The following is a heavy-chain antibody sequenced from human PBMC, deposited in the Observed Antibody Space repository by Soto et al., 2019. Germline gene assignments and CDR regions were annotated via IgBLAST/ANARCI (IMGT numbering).Heavy chain of an antibody. V-gene: IGHV3-23*01. D-gene: IGHD2-15*01. CDR2: ISGSGGST. Sequence: GGSLRLSCAASGFTFSSYAMSWVRQAPGKGLEWVSAISGSGGSTYYADSVKGRFTISRDNSKNTLYLQMNSLRAEDTAVYYCAKGGNPLYCSGGSCYFDYWGQGTLVTVSS. J-gene: IGHJ4*02. CDR3: AKGGNPLYCSGGSCYFDY. CDR1: GFTFSSYA.